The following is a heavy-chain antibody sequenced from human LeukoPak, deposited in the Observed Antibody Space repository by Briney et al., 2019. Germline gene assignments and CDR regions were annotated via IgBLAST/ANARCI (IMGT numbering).Heavy chain of an antibody. CDR3: TRDTLMGRGGRVFDP. D-gene: IGHD3-10*01. Sequence: GRSLRLSCTASGFTLGDYAMSWVRHAPGEGREWVGFMRSKAYGEPTEYAASVRRRFTIPRDDPKRTAYLQMNRLKTEDTAVYYCTRDTLMGRGGRVFDPWGQGTLVPVSS. V-gene: IGHV3-49*04. CDR1: GFTLGDYA. J-gene: IGHJ5*02. CDR2: MRSKAYGEPT.